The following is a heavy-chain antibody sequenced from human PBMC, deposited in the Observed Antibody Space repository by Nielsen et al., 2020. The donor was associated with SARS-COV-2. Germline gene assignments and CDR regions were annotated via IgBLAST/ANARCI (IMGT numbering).Heavy chain of an antibody. Sequence: SETLSLTCTVSGGSISSSSYYWGWIRQPPGKGLEWIGSIYYSGSTYYNPSLKSRVTISVDTSKNQFSLKLSSVTAADTAVYYCARLAGRYSYGFNWFDPWGQGTLVTVSS. CDR3: ARLAGRYSYGFNWFDP. CDR1: GGSISSSSYY. J-gene: IGHJ5*02. CDR2: IYYSGST. D-gene: IGHD5-18*01. V-gene: IGHV4-39*01.